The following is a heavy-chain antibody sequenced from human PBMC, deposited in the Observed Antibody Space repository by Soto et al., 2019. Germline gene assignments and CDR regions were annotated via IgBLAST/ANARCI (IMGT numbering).Heavy chain of an antibody. J-gene: IGHJ4*02. Sequence: PGGSLRLSCAASGFTFSSYGMHWVRQAPGKGLEWVAVISYDGSNKYYADSVKGRFTISRDNSKNTLYLQMNSLRAEDTAVYYCARSLRGYSGYDEIVDYWGQGTLVTVSS. CDR3: ARSLRGYSGYDEIVDY. CDR1: GFTFSSYG. CDR2: ISYDGSNK. V-gene: IGHV3-30*03. D-gene: IGHD5-12*01.